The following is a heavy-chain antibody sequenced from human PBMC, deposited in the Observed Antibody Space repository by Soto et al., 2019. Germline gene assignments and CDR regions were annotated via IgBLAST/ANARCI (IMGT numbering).Heavy chain of an antibody. D-gene: IGHD3-3*01. Sequence: QLQLQESGPGLVKPSETLSLTCTVSGGSISSSSYYWGWIRQPPGKGLEWIGSIYYSGSTYYNPSLKSRVTISVHTSKIQFSLKLSSVTAADTAVYYCARHRYYDFWSGYYSVYYYYMDVWGKGTTVTVSS. CDR2: IYYSGST. J-gene: IGHJ6*03. CDR1: GGSISSSSYY. CDR3: ARHRYYDFWSGYYSVYYYYMDV. V-gene: IGHV4-39*01.